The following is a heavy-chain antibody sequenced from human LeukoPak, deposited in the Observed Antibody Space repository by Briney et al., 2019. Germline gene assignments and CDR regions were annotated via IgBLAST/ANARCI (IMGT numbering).Heavy chain of an antibody. CDR3: ARLQGIAAAGIKYYFDY. D-gene: IGHD6-13*01. J-gene: IGHJ4*02. CDR1: GGSFSGYY. Sequence: SETLSLTCAVYGGSFSGYYWSWIRQPPGKGLEWIGYIYYSGSTNYNPSLKSRVTISVDTSKNQFSLKLSSVTAADTAVYYCARLQGIAAAGIKYYFDYWGQGTLVTVSS. V-gene: IGHV4-59*01. CDR2: IYYSGST.